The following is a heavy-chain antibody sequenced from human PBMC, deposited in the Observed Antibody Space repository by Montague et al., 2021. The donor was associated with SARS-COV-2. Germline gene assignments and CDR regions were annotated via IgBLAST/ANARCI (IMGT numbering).Heavy chain of an antibody. Sequence: SLRLSCAASGFIFNNYAMHWVRQAPGKGLEWVAIISYDGSNKYCADSVKGRFAISRDNSKNTLYLQMNSLRAEDTAVYYCVRASLIKARIAVAGTTVYWGQGTLVTISS. CDR3: VRASLIKARIAVAGTTVY. J-gene: IGHJ4*02. CDR1: GFIFNNYA. CDR2: ISYDGSNK. V-gene: IGHV3-30*09. D-gene: IGHD6-19*01.